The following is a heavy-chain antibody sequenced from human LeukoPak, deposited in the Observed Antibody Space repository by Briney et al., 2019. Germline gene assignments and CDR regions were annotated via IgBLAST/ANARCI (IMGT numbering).Heavy chain of an antibody. J-gene: IGHJ4*02. D-gene: IGHD1-7*01. CDR3: ARRHQNYVSYFDY. Sequence: SETLSLTCTVSGGTISSYYWSWIRQPPGKGLEWIGYISYSGITNYNPSLKSRVTMSVDTSKNQFSLKLRSVTAADTAVYYCARRHQNYVSYFDYWGQGTLVTVSS. CDR1: GGTISSYY. CDR2: ISYSGIT. V-gene: IGHV4-59*08.